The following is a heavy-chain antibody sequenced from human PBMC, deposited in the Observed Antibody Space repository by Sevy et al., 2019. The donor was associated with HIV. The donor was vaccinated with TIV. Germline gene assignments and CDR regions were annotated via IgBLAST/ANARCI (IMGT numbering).Heavy chain of an antibody. CDR3: AAAAGTDVLGYYFGS. D-gene: IGHD6-25*01. J-gene: IGHJ4*02. V-gene: IGHV4-4*02. CDR1: GDSISRSHW. Sequence: SETLSLTCSVSGDSISRSHWWSWVRQTPGKGLEWIGDMYHRGTTNYNPSLKSRVIISVDKSKNQFSLKLTSVTAADTAVYYCAAAAGTDVLGYYFGSWGQGTQVTVSS. CDR2: MYHRGTT.